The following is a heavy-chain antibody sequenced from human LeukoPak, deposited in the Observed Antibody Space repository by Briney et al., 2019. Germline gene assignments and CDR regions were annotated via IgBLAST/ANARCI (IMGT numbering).Heavy chain of an antibody. CDR1: GGSISRYY. D-gene: IGHD3-16*01. CDR3: ARGPFGLGMDV. CDR2: IYTTRST. V-gene: IGHV4-4*07. Sequence: SETLSLTCTVSGGSISRYYWIWLRQPAGKGLEWIGRIYTTRSTNNAPSLKSRVTMSVDTSKNQSSLKLSSVTAADTTVYYCARGPFGLGMDVWGQGTTVTASS. J-gene: IGHJ6*02.